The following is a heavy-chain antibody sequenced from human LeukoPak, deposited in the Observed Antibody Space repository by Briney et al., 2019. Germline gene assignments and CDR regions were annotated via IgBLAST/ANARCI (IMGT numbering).Heavy chain of an antibody. CDR3: ARYSSGWRRCYFDY. V-gene: IGHV5-51*01. D-gene: IGHD6-19*01. CDR1: GYSFTSYW. J-gene: IGHJ4*02. CDR2: IYPGDSDT. Sequence: GESLKVSCLDSGYSFTSYWIGWMRQMPGKGLGWMGIIYPGDSDTRYSPSFQGQVTISADKSISTAYLQWSSLKASDTAMYYCARYSSGWRRCYFDYWGQGTLVTVSS.